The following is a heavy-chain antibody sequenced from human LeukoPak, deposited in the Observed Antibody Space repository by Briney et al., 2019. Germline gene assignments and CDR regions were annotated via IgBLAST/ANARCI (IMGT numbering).Heavy chain of an antibody. CDR3: ATYAGSYSKYFQH. CDR2: IYPGDSDT. D-gene: IGHD3-10*01. J-gene: IGHJ1*01. CDR1: GYSFNTYW. Sequence: GESLKISCRGSGYSFNTYWIGWVRQMPGKGLEWMGIIYPGDSDTRYSPSFQGQVTMSADKSINTAYLQWSSLKASDTAMYFCATYAGSYSKYFQHWGQGTLVTVSS. V-gene: IGHV5-51*01.